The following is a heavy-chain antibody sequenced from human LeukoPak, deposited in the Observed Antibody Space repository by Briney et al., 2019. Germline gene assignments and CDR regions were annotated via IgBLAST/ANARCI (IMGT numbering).Heavy chain of an antibody. Sequence: GASVKVSCKASDYTFTKYGLSWVRQTPGQGLEWMGWISTYNGNTIYAQNLQGRGTMTTDTSTSTAYMELRSLRSDDTAVYYCARTPRYDFWSGYSNWFDPWGQGTLVTASS. V-gene: IGHV1-18*01. D-gene: IGHD3-3*01. CDR2: ISTYNGNT. CDR3: ARTPRYDFWSGYSNWFDP. CDR1: DYTFTKYG. J-gene: IGHJ5*02.